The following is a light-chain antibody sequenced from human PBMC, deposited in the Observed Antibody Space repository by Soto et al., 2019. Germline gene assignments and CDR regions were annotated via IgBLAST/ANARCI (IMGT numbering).Light chain of an antibody. CDR2: DAS. CDR1: RYIGNY. V-gene: IGKV1-33*01. J-gene: IGKJ5*01. CDR3: QQYHTLPIT. Sequence: DIQMTQSPSSLSVSVGDRVTITCQATRYIGNYLNWYQQKPGQAPKLLINDASHLETGVPSRLSGSGSGTHFTVTISSLQPEDIATYYCQQYHTLPITFGQGTRLGIK.